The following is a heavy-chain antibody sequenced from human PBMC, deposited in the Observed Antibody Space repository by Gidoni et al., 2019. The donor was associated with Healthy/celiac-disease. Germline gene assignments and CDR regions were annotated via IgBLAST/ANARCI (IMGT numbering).Heavy chain of an antibody. CDR3: ARRGITYYDYVWGSYRPPFWDY. D-gene: IGHD3-16*02. V-gene: IGHV5-10-1*03. J-gene: IGHJ4*02. CDR2: IDPSDSYT. Sequence: EVQLVQSGAEVKKPGESLRISCKGSGYSFTSYWISWVRQMPGKGLEWMGRIDPSDSYTNYSPSFQGHFTISADKSISTAYLQWSSLKASDTAMYYCARRGITYYDYVWGSYRPPFWDYWGQGTLVTVSS. CDR1: GYSFTSYW.